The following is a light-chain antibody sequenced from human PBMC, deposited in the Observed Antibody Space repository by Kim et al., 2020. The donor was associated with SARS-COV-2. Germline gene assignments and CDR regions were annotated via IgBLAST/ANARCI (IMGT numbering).Light chain of an antibody. CDR3: QTWGTGIVV. V-gene: IGLV4-69*01. CDR2: LNSDGSH. J-gene: IGLJ2*01. CDR1: SGHSSYA. Sequence: QLVLTQSPSASASLGASVKLTCTLSSGHSSYAIAWHQQQPEKGPRYLMKLNSDGSHSKGDGIPDRFSGSSSGAECYLTISSLQSEDEADYYCQTWGTGIVVFGGGTQLTVL.